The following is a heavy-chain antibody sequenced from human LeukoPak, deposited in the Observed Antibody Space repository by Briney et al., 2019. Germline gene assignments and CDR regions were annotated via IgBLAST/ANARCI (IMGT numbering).Heavy chain of an antibody. CDR2: ISSSSSYI. J-gene: IGHJ4*02. V-gene: IGHV3-21*01. CDR3: ATTLFCSSTSCPKTDY. CDR1: GFTFSSYS. Sequence: GSLRLSCAASGFTFSSYSMNWVRQAPGKGLEWVSSISSSSSYIYYADSVKGRFTISRDNAKNSLYLQMNSLRAEDTAVYYCATTLFCSSTSCPKTDYWGQGTLVTVSS. D-gene: IGHD2-2*01.